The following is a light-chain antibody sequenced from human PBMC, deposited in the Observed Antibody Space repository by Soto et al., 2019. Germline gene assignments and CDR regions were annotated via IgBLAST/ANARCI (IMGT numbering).Light chain of an antibody. V-gene: IGKV2-28*01. CDR3: MQALQRPPT. Sequence: MTQSPSSLSASVGERVTITCLASQGIGNNLDWYLQKPGQSPQLLIYLGSNRASGVPDRFSGSGSGTDFTLKISRVEAEDVGVYYCMQALQRPPTFGQGTKVDI. J-gene: IGKJ1*01. CDR2: LGS. CDR1: QGIGNN.